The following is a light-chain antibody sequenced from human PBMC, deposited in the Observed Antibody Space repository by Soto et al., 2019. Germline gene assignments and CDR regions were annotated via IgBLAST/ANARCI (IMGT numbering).Light chain of an antibody. CDR2: DAS. V-gene: IGKV3-11*01. CDR3: QQHSNWPRT. J-gene: IGKJ1*01. CDR1: QSVSNY. Sequence: EIVLTQSPATLSSSPGERATLSCRASQSVSNYLAWFQQKPGQAPRLLIYDASKRATGVPARFSRSGSGPDFTLTISSLEPEDFAVYYCQQHSNWPRTFGQGTKVEIK.